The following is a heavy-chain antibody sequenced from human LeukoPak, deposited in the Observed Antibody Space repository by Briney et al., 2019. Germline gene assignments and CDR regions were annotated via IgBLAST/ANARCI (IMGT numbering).Heavy chain of an antibody. V-gene: IGHV4-30-2*01. J-gene: IGHJ4*02. D-gene: IGHD6-13*01. CDR1: GGSISSGGYY. Sequence: SETLSLTCTVSGGSISSGGYYWSWIRQPPGKGLEWIGYIYHSGSTYCNPSLKSRVTISVDRSKNQFSLKLSSVTAADTAVYYCARSPKAAAGLYFDYWGQGTLVTVSS. CDR2: IYHSGST. CDR3: ARSPKAAAGLYFDY.